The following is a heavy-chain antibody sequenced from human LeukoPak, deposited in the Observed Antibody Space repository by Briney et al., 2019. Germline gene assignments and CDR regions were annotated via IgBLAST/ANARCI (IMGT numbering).Heavy chain of an antibody. V-gene: IGHV4-61*01. Sequence: SETLSLTCTVSGGSVSSGSYYWSWIRQPPGKGLEWIGYIYYSGSTNYNPSLKSRVTISVDTSKNQFSLKLSSVTAADTAVYYCARDVVNGDAFDIWGQGTMVTVSS. J-gene: IGHJ3*02. CDR3: ARDVVNGDAFDI. CDR2: IYYSGST. CDR1: GGSVSSGSYY. D-gene: IGHD2-15*01.